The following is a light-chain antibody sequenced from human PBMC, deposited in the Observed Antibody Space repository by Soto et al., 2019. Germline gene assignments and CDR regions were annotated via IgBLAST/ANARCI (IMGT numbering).Light chain of an antibody. J-gene: IGLJ1*01. CDR2: SND. CDR3: GTWADSLNVVYV. V-gene: IGLV1-44*01. Sequence: QSVLTQPPSASGTPGQRVTISCSGSSSNIGSNTVHWYQHLPGTAPRLLIYSNDQRPSGIPARFSASKSGTSASLAISGLQSEDEADYYCGTWADSLNVVYVFGTGTKLTVL. CDR1: SSNIGSNT.